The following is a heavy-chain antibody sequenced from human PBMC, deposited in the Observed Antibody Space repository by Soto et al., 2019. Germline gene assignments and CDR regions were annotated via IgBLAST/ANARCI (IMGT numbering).Heavy chain of an antibody. D-gene: IGHD3-22*01. CDR3: ARFAAPSSFDRRGAFDI. J-gene: IGHJ3*02. CDR1: GGSISSGAYY. Sequence: QVQLQESGPGLVKPSQTLSLTCTVSGGSISSGAYYWNWIRQHPGKGLEWIGYIYYSGGSYYRPSLNRRVTTAVDPSNTQFSLKLRSVTAAAPAVCYCARFAAPSSFDRRGAFDIWGQGTMVTVSS. V-gene: IGHV4-31*03. CDR2: IYYSGGS.